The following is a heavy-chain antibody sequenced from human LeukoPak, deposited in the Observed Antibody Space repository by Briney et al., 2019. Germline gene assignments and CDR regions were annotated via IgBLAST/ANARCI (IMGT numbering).Heavy chain of an antibody. CDR2: IYYSGST. Sequence: PSETLSLTCAIYGVSFSGYYWSWIRQPPGRGLEWIGEIYYSGSTNYNPSLKSRVTISVDTSKNQFSLKLSSVTAADTAVYYCARVSGYYYDSSGYYLFDYWGQGTLVTVSS. D-gene: IGHD3-22*01. V-gene: IGHV4-34*01. CDR3: ARVSGYYYDSSGYYLFDY. J-gene: IGHJ4*02. CDR1: GVSFSGYY.